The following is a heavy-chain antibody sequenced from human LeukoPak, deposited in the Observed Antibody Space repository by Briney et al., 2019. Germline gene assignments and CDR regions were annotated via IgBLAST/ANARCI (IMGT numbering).Heavy chain of an antibody. CDR1: GFTFTDYY. J-gene: IGHJ4*02. Sequence: PGGSLRLSCAASGFTFTDYYMSWIRQAPGKGLEWVSYISGSGSTIYYADSVKGRFTISRDNAKNSVYLQMNSLTDEDTGVYYCARGGGSGRYGLPFDSWGQGTLVTVSS. V-gene: IGHV3-11*04. CDR2: ISGSGSTI. CDR3: ARGGGSGRYGLPFDS. D-gene: IGHD6-13*01.